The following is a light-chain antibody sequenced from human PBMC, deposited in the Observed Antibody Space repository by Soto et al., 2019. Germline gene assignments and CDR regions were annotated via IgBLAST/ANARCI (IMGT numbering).Light chain of an antibody. CDR3: NSYTTGATYV. Sequence: QSALTQPASVSGSPGQTITISCSGTSSDVGGYNYVSWYQQHPGKAPKLMIFDVSNRPSGVSNRFSGSKSGNTASLTISVLQAEDEADYYCNSYTTGATYVFGDGTQLTVL. CDR2: DVS. CDR1: SSDVGGYNY. J-gene: IGLJ7*01. V-gene: IGLV2-14*03.